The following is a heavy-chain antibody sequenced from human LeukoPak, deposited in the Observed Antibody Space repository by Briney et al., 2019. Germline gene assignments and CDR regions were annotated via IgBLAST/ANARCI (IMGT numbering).Heavy chain of an antibody. CDR1: GFTFSDYY. V-gene: IGHV3-11*04. J-gene: IGHJ6*02. D-gene: IGHD3-9*01. CDR3: ARDRDILTGFYYYGMDV. CDR2: ISSSGNTM. Sequence: PGGSLRLSCAASGFTFSDYYMSWIRQAPGKGLEWVSYISSSGNTMYYADSVKGRFTISRDNSKNTLYLQINSLRAEDTAVYFCARDRDILTGFYYYGMDVWGQGTTVTVSS.